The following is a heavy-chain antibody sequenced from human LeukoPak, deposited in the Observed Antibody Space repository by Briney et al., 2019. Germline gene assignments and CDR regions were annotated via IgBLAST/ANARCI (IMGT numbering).Heavy chain of an antibody. CDR1: GFTFSSYS. CDR2: ISSSSSYI. V-gene: IGHV3-21*01. Sequence: GGSLRLSCAASGFTFSSYSMNWVRQAPGKGLEWVSSISSSSSYIYYADSVKGRSTISRDNAKNSLYLQMNSLRAEDTAVYYCAREEYSSGWYHYYYMDVWGKGTTVTVSS. J-gene: IGHJ6*03. CDR3: AREEYSSGWYHYYYMDV. D-gene: IGHD6-19*01.